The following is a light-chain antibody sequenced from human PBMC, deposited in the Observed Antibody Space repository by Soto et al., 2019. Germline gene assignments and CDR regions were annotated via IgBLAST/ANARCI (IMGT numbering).Light chain of an antibody. CDR1: SSDVGRHNA. CDR2: DVS. J-gene: IGLJ1*01. V-gene: IGLV2-14*03. CDR3: SSYRVGGSYV. Sequence: QSALTQPASVSGSPGQSITISCSGTSSDVGRHNAVSWYQQHPGKVPQLMIYDVSIRPSGISDRLSASKSGNMASLTISGLQVEDEADYYCSSYRVGGSYVFGTGTKVTVL.